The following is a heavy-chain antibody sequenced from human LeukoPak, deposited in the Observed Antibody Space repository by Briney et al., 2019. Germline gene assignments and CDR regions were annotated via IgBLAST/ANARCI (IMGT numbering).Heavy chain of an antibody. Sequence: EASVKVSCKASGGTFSSYAISWVRQAPGQGLEWMGGIIPIFGTANYAQKFQGRVTITADKSTSTAYMELSSLRSEDTAVYYCARLYGVSYTRHGGNWFDPWGQGTLVTVSS. CDR1: GGTFSSYA. J-gene: IGHJ5*02. D-gene: IGHD2-8*01. V-gene: IGHV1-69*06. CDR2: IIPIFGTA. CDR3: ARLYGVSYTRHGGNWFDP.